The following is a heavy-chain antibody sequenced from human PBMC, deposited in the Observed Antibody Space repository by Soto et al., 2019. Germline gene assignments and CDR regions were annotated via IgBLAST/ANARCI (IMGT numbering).Heavy chain of an antibody. CDR3: ARGVDTETNWFDP. CDR2: IYYSGST. V-gene: IGHV4-31*03. Sequence: SETLSLTCTVSGGSISSGGYYWSWIRQHPGKGLEWIGYIYYSGSTYYNPSLKSRVTISVDTSKNQFSLKLSSVTAADTAVYYCARGVDTETNWFDPWGQGTLVTVSS. J-gene: IGHJ5*02. D-gene: IGHD5-18*01. CDR1: GGSISSGGYY.